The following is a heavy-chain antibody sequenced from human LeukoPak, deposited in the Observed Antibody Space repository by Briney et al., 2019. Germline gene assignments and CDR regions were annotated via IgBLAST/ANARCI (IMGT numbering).Heavy chain of an antibody. CDR3: ARQVATKGEWAFDV. J-gene: IGHJ3*01. CDR2: ISGSGGST. D-gene: IGHD5-12*01. Sequence: GGSLRLSCAASGFTFSSYGMSWVRQVPGKGLEWVSAISGSGGSTYYADSVKGRFTISRDNSKNTLYLQMNSLRAEDTAAYYCARQVATKGEWAFDVWGQGTMVTVSS. V-gene: IGHV3-23*01. CDR1: GFTFSSYG.